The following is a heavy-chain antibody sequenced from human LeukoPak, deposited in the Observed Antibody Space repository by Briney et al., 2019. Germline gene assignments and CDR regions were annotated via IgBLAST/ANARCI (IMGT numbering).Heavy chain of an antibody. Sequence: SETLSLTCAVSGGSFSGYYWNWIRQPPGKGLEWIGEINHSGNTNYNPSLKSRVTMSVDTSKNQFSLRLSSVTAADTAVYYCARDHNYDSSGYFLYYWGQGTLVTVSS. CDR2: INHSGNT. CDR3: ARDHNYDSSGYFLYY. D-gene: IGHD3-22*01. CDR1: GGSFSGYY. V-gene: IGHV4-34*01. J-gene: IGHJ4*02.